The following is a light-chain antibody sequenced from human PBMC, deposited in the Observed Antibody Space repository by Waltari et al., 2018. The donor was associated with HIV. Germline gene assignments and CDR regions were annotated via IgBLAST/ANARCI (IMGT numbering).Light chain of an antibody. J-gene: IGLJ1*01. CDR1: KLGDKY. CDR2: QES. V-gene: IGLV3-1*01. Sequence: SYELTQPPSVSVSPGQTASITCSGDKLGDKYACWYQQKPGQSPVLVIYQESKRPSGIPELFSGSNSGNTATLTISGTQAMDEADYYCQSWDSRYVFGTGTKVTVL. CDR3: QSWDSRYV.